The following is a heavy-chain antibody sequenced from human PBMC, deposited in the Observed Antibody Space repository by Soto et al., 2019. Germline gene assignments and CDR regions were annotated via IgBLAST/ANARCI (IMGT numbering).Heavy chain of an antibody. J-gene: IGHJ4*02. CDR1: GFSVSNNY. Sequence: GGSLRLSCAASGFSVSNNYMSWVRQAPGKGLEWVSVIYSGGSTYYADSVKGRFTISRDNSKNTLYLQMNSLRTEDTAAYYCVRDRNEMATVTLGYWGQGTLVTVSS. CDR2: IYSGGST. D-gene: IGHD1-1*01. V-gene: IGHV3-66*01. CDR3: VRDRNEMATVTLGY.